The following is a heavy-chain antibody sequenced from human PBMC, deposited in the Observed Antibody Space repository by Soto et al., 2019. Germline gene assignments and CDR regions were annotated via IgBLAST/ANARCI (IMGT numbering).Heavy chain of an antibody. J-gene: IGHJ6*02. CDR1: GYTFTSYC. CDR3: ARDQSLRFLEWLSDYYYYGMDV. V-gene: IGHV1-18*04. Sequence: ASVKVSCKASGYTFTSYCISWVRQAPGQGLEWVGWISAYNGNTNYAQKLQGRVTMTTDTSTSTAYMELRSLRSDDTAVYYCARDQSLRFLEWLSDYYYYGMDVWGQGITVTVSS. D-gene: IGHD3-3*01. CDR2: ISAYNGNT.